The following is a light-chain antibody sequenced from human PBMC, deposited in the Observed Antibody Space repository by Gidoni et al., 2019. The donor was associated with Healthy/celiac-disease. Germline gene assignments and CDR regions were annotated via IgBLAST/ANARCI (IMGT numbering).Light chain of an antibody. V-gene: IGLV2-14*01. CDR3: SSYTSSSTPWV. CDR2: GCS. Sequence: TSGSGTSSAVGGYNYVSWYQQHPGKAPKRMIYGCSNRPSGVSNRFSGSKSGNTASLTISGLQAEDEADYYCSSYTSSSTPWVFGGGTKLTVL. CDR1: SSAVGGYNY. J-gene: IGLJ3*02.